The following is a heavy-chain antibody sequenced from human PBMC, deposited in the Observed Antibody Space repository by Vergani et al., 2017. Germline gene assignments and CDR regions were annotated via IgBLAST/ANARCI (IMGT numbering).Heavy chain of an antibody. J-gene: IGHJ6*02. D-gene: IGHD2-21*01. V-gene: IGHV4-31*03. Sequence: QVQLQESGPGLVKPSQTLSLTCPVSGGSISSGGYYWSWIRQHPGKGLEWIGYIYYSGSTYYNPSLKSRVTIAVDTSKNQFSLKLSSVTAADTAVYYCARNIVVVNGYYYYGMDVWGQGTTVTVSS. CDR2: IYYSGST. CDR1: GGSISSGGYY. CDR3: ARNIVVVNGYYYYGMDV.